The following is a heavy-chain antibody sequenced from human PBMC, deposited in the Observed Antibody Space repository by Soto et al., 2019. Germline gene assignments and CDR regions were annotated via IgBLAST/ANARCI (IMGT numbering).Heavy chain of an antibody. CDR3: AREEITMVRGVITQPDAFDI. D-gene: IGHD3-10*01. CDR1: GGTFSSYT. Sequence: GASVKVSCKASGGTFSSYTISWVRQAPGQGLEWMGRIIPILGIANYAQKFQGRVTITADKSTSTAYMELSSLRSEDTAVYYCAREEITMVRGVITQPDAFDIWGQGTMVTVSS. J-gene: IGHJ3*02. V-gene: IGHV1-69*04. CDR2: IIPILGIA.